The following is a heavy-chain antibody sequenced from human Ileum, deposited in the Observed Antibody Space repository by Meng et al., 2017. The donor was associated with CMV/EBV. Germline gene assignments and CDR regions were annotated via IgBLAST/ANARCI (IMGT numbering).Heavy chain of an antibody. CDR2: ISGSGGST. V-gene: IGHV3-23*01. CDR1: GFTFSSYA. D-gene: IGHD1-26*01. CDR3: AREWETRGYYYGMDV. J-gene: IGHJ6*02. Sequence: GESLKISWAASGFTFSSYAMSWVRQAPGKGLELVSAISGSGGSTYYADSVKGRFTISRDNAKNSLYLQMNRLRAEDTAIYYCAREWETRGYYYGMDVWGQGTTVTVSS.